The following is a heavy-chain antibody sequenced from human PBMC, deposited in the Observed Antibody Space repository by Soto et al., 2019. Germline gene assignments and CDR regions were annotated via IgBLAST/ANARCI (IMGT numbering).Heavy chain of an antibody. V-gene: IGHV1-18*01. CDR2: TSTYSGDT. CDR3: ARHHGPTTSENGFDP. CDR1: GYTFFTYD. J-gene: IGHJ5*02. D-gene: IGHD5-12*01. Sequence: QVHLVQSGVEVKTPGASVRVSCQASGYTFFTYDISWVRQAPGQGLEWMGWTSTYSGDTKYAQKFQGRVTMTTDTSTTTAHLELRSLRSDDTAVYYCARHHGPTTSENGFDPWGQGTLVTVSS.